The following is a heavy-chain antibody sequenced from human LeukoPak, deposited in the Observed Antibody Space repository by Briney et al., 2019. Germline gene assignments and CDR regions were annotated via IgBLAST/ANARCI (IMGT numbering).Heavy chain of an antibody. CDR2: IHPSGML. J-gene: IGHJ4*02. D-gene: IGHD3-22*01. Sequence: SETLSLTCTVSGASFSSGDQYWNWIRQSPGKGLEWIGSIHPSGMLYNNPSLESRVTISIDTSKNQFSLNLNSVTAADTAVYFCSRGLDSKKLGYWGQGTLVTVSS. V-gene: IGHV4-31*03. CDR1: GASFSSGDQY. CDR3: SRGLDSKKLGY.